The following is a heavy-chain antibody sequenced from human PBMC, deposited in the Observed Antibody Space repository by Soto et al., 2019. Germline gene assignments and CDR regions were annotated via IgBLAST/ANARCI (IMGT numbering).Heavy chain of an antibody. V-gene: IGHV3-53*04. CDR2: IYSGGST. CDR1: GFTVSSNY. CDR3: ARQDYSNAFDI. Sequence: PGGSLRLSCAASGFTVSSNYMSWVRQAPGKGLEWVSVIYSGGSTYYTDSVKGRFTISRHNSKNTLYLQMNSLRAEDTAVYYCARQDYSNAFDIWGQGTMVTVSS. J-gene: IGHJ3*02. D-gene: IGHD4-4*01.